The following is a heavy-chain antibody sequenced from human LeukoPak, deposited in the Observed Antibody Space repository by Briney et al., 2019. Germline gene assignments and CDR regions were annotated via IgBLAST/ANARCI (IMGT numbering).Heavy chain of an antibody. V-gene: IGHV3-33*01. CDR1: GFTFSSYG. CDR3: ARRMATIPYYFDY. CDR2: IWYDGSNK. D-gene: IGHD5-24*01. J-gene: IGHJ4*02. Sequence: GGSLRLSCAASGFTFSSYGMHWVRQAPGKGLEWVAVIWYDGSNKYYADSVKGRFTISRDNSKNTLYLQMNSLRAEDTAVYYCARRMATIPYYFDYWGQGTLVTVSS.